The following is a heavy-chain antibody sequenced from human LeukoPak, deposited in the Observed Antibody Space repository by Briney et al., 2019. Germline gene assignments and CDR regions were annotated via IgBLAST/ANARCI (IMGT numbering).Heavy chain of an antibody. V-gene: IGHV1-69*13. D-gene: IGHD5-18*01. CDR3: ARAGYSYGPDFDY. J-gene: IGHJ4*02. CDR1: GGTFSSYD. CDR2: IIPIFGTA. Sequence: WASVKVSCKASGGTFSSYDISWVRQAPGQGLEWMGGIIPIFGTANYAQKFQGRVTITADESTSTAYMELSSLRSEDTAVYYCARAGYSYGPDFDYWGQGTLVTVSS.